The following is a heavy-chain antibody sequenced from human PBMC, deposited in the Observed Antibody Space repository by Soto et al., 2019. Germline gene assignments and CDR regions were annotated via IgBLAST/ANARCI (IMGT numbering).Heavy chain of an antibody. V-gene: IGHV1-2*02. Sequence: QVQLVQSGAEVKKPGASVKVSCKASGYIFTGYYMHWVRQAPGQGLEWMGWINPNSGGTNYAQKFQGRVTITADKSTSTAYMELSSLRSEDTAVYYCAPHLRFGESAFDYWGQGTLVTVSS. CDR3: APHLRFGESAFDY. CDR1: GYIFTGYY. CDR2: INPNSGGT. D-gene: IGHD3-10*01. J-gene: IGHJ4*02.